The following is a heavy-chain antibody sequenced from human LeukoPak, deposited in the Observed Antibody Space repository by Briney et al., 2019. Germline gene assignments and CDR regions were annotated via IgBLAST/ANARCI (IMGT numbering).Heavy chain of an antibody. CDR3: ARDRWFDT. V-gene: IGHV4-59*01. J-gene: IGHJ5*02. CDR2: IYYTGST. Sequence: SETPSLTCSVSGGSINSYFWSWICQPPGKGLEWIGYIYYTGSTNYNPSLKSRVTISLDTSKKQVSLKLSSVTAADTALYYCARDRWFDTWGQGTLVTVSS. CDR1: GGSINSYF.